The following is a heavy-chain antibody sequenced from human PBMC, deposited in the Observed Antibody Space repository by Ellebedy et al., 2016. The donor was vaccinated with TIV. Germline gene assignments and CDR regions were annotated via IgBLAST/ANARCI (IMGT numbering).Heavy chain of an antibody. CDR1: GFTFSSFG. D-gene: IGHD3-10*01. CDR3: ARDRERMNWGDPDFGLDV. V-gene: IGHV3-30*03. CDR2: LSYDGNYN. J-gene: IGHJ6*02. Sequence: GGSLRLXXEGSGFTFSSFGMHWVRQAPGKGLEWVAVLSYDGNYNYYGDSVKGRFTISRDNSKNTVFLQMNSLMTEDTAVYYCARDRERMNWGDPDFGLDVWGQGTTVTVSS.